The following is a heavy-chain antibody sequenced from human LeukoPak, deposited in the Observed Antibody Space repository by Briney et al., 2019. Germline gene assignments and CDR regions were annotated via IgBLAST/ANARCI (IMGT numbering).Heavy chain of an antibody. CDR3: AKDKRQGYGGSYYFDY. Sequence: GGSLRLSCAASGFTFSSYAMSWVRQAPGKELEWVSAISGSGGSTYYADSVKGRFTISRDNSKNTLYLQMNSLRAEDTAVYYCAKDKRQGYGGSYYFDYWGQGTLVTVSS. D-gene: IGHD4-23*01. V-gene: IGHV3-23*01. J-gene: IGHJ4*02. CDR2: ISGSGGST. CDR1: GFTFSSYA.